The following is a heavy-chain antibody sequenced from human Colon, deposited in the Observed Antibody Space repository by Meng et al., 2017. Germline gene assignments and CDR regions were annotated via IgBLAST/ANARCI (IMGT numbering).Heavy chain of an antibody. CDR3: AREMGRMRTTVTTFAY. D-gene: IGHD4-17*01. J-gene: IGHJ4*02. V-gene: IGHV1-2*06. CDR1: GYTFTGYY. CDR2: INPNSGGT. Sequence: QVQRVQSGAEVKKPGASVKVSCKASGYTFTGYYMHWVRQAPGQGLEWMGRINPNSGGTNYAQKFQGRVTMTRDTSISTAYMELSRLRSDDTAVYYCAREMGRMRTTVTTFAYWGQGTLVTVSS.